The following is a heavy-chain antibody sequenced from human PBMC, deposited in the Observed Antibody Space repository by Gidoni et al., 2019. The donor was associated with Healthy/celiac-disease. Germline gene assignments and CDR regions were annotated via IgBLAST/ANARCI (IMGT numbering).Heavy chain of an antibody. Sequence: EVQLVESGGGLVQPGRSLRLSCAASGFTFDDYAMHWVRQAPGKGLECVSGISWNSGSIGYADSVKGRFTISRDNAKNSLYLQMNSLRAEDTALYYCAKDSYYDILTGPNNWFDPWGQGTLVTVSS. CDR1: GFTFDDYA. J-gene: IGHJ5*02. CDR3: AKDSYYDILTGPNNWFDP. CDR2: ISWNSGSI. D-gene: IGHD3-9*01. V-gene: IGHV3-9*01.